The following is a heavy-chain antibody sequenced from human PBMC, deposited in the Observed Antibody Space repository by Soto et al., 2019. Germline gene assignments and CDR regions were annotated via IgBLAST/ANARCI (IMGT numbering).Heavy chain of an antibody. J-gene: IGHJ5*02. Sequence: SETLSLTCTVSGGSISSSSYYWGWIRQPPGKGLEWIGSIYYSGSTYYNPSLKSRVTISVDTSKNQFSLKLSSVTAADTAVYYCARHGSMNLDGDYGFDPWGQGTLVTVSS. CDR2: IYYSGST. CDR3: ARHGSMNLDGDYGFDP. D-gene: IGHD4-17*01. V-gene: IGHV4-39*01. CDR1: GGSISSSSYY.